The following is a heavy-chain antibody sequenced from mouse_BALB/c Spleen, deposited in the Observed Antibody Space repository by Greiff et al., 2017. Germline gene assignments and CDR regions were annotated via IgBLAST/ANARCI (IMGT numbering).Heavy chain of an antibody. CDR3: ARDAWGGNYEGLFAY. D-gene: IGHD2-1*01. Sequence: EVNVVESGGGLVQPGGSLRLSCATSGFTFSDFYMEWVRQPPGKRLEWIAASRNKANDYTTEYSASVKGRFIVSRDTSQSILYLQMNALRAEDTAIYYCARDAWGGNYEGLFAYWGQGTLVTVSA. V-gene: IGHV7-1*02. CDR2: SRNKANDYTT. CDR1: GFTFSDFY. J-gene: IGHJ3*01.